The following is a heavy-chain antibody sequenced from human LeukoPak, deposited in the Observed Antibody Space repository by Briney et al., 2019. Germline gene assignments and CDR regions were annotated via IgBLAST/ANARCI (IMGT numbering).Heavy chain of an antibody. Sequence: GGSLRLSCAASGFTFSDYYMSWIRQAPGKGLEWVSYISSSGSTIYYADSVKGRFTISRDNSKNTLYLQMNSLRAEDTAVYYCAKALLGIFGVAPFDPWGQGTLVTVSS. CDR1: GFTFSDYY. D-gene: IGHD3-3*01. CDR2: ISSSGSTI. CDR3: AKALLGIFGVAPFDP. J-gene: IGHJ5*02. V-gene: IGHV3-11*01.